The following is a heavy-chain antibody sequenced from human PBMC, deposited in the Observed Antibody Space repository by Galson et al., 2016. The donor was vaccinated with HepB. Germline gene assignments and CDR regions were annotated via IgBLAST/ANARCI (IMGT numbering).Heavy chain of an antibody. D-gene: IGHD4-23*01. CDR2: IYSGGST. CDR1: GFTVGNNY. V-gene: IGHV3-53*01. Sequence: SLRLSCAASGFTVGNNYMRWDRQAPGKGLEWVALIYSGGSTHYADSVKGRFTISRDNSKNTLYLQMTSLRAEDTAVYYCARKTDTGNGDYWGQGTLVTVSS. J-gene: IGHJ4*02. CDR3: ARKTDTGNGDY.